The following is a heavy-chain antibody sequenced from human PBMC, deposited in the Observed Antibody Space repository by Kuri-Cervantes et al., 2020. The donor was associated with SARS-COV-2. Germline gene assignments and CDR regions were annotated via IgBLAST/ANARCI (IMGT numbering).Heavy chain of an antibody. V-gene: IGHV1-69*06. CDR3: ARKIGGGYCSGGSCWGMDV. Sequence: SVMVSCNASGYTFTSYAMHWVRQAPGQGLEWMGGIIPIFGTANYAQKFQGRVTITADKSTSTAYMELSSLRSEDTAVYYCARKIGGGYCSGGSCWGMDVWGQGTTVTVSS. J-gene: IGHJ6*02. D-gene: IGHD2-15*01. CDR1: GYTFTSYA. CDR2: IIPIFGTA.